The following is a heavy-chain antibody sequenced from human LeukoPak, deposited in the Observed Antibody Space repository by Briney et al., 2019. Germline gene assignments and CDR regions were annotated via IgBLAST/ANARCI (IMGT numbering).Heavy chain of an antibody. Sequence: GGSLRLSCVASEFTFSNHAMSWVRQAPGKGLEWVSAISDSGGNTYYADSGKGRFTISRDNAKNTLYLQMNSLRAEDTAVYYCATLGHAFDIWGQGTMVTVSS. CDR1: EFTFSNHA. D-gene: IGHD3-10*01. CDR3: ATLGHAFDI. J-gene: IGHJ3*02. CDR2: ISDSGGNT. V-gene: IGHV3-23*01.